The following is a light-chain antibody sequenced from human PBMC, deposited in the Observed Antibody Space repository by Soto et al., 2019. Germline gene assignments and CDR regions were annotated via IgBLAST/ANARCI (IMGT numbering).Light chain of an antibody. Sequence: EIVMMQSPGTLSVSPGERATLSCRASQSVRSNLAWYQQKPGQAPRLLIYEASTRATGIPARFSGSGSGTEFTLTISSLQSEDFAVYHCQQYNNWPPFTFGPGTKVDIK. V-gene: IGKV3-15*01. CDR1: QSVRSN. J-gene: IGKJ3*01. CDR2: EAS. CDR3: QQYNNWPPFT.